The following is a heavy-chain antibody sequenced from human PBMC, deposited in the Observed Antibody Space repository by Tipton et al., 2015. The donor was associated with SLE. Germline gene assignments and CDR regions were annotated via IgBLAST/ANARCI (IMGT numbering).Heavy chain of an antibody. J-gene: IGHJ6*03. CDR3: ARDRAAQYYSYYYMDV. CDR1: GFTFSTYW. CDR2: INTDGSGT. V-gene: IGHV3-74*01. D-gene: IGHD6-25*01. Sequence: SLRLSCVASGFTFSTYWMHWVRQAPGKGLVWVSRINTDGSGTTYADSVKGRFTISRDNAKNTLYLQMNSLRVEDTAVYYCARDRAAQYYSYYYMDVWGKGTTVTISS.